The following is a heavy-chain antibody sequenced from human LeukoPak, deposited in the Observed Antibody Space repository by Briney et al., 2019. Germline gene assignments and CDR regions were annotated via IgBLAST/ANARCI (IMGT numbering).Heavy chain of an antibody. CDR1: GFTFSSYG. V-gene: IGHV3-30*18. CDR3: AKQREGTSWSPDP. J-gene: IGHJ5*02. CDR2: ISFDGSNK. Sequence: PGGSLRLSCAASGFTFSSYGMHWVRQAPGKGLEWVTVISFDGSNKYYEDSVKGRFTISRDNSKNTLYLQMDSLRAEDTAVYYCAKQREGTSWSPDPWGQGTLVTVSS. D-gene: IGHD6-13*01.